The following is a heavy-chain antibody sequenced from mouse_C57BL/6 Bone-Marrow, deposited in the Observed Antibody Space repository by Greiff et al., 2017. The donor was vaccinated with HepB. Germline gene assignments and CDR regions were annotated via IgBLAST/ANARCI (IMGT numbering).Heavy chain of an antibody. Sequence: DVKLVESGGGLVKPGGSLKLSCAASGFTFSSYAMSWVRQTPEKRLEWVATISDGGSYTYYPDNVKGRFTISRDNAKNNLYLQMSHLKSEDTAMYYCARDVYGNYWYFDVWGTGTTVTVSS. V-gene: IGHV5-4*01. J-gene: IGHJ1*03. CDR2: ISDGGSYT. D-gene: IGHD2-1*01. CDR1: GFTFSSYA. CDR3: ARDVYGNYWYFDV.